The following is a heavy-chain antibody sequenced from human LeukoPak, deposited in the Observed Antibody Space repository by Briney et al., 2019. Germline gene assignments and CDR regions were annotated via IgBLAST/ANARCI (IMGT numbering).Heavy chain of an antibody. CDR3: ARVMPLYQLQWGLYDY. CDR1: GFTFSSYA. D-gene: IGHD2-2*01. CDR2: ISGSGGTT. Sequence: GGSLRLSCAASGFTFSSYAMSWVRQAPGKGLEWVAAISGSGGTTYYAASEKGRFTISRDNSKNTLYMQMNSLRAEDTDVYYCARVMPLYQLQWGLYDYWGEGALVSVSS. V-gene: IGHV3-23*01. J-gene: IGHJ4*02.